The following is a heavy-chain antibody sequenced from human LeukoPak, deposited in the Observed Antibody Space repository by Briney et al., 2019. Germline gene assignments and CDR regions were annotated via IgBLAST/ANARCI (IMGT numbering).Heavy chain of an antibody. V-gene: IGHV4-30-4*08. J-gene: IGHJ2*01. CDR2: IYNNGTA. CDR1: DDSISSGDYY. CDR3: ARVNWYFDL. Sequence: SETLSLTCAVSDDSISSGDYYWSWVRQPPGKGLEWIAYIYNNGTAYYNPSLKSRVTISVDTSKNQFSVKLNSVTAADTAVYYCARVNWYFDLWGRGTLVTVSS.